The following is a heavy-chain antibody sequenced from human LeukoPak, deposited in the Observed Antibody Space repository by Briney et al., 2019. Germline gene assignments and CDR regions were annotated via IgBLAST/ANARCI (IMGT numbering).Heavy chain of an antibody. J-gene: IGHJ4*02. CDR1: GFSLSGYW. D-gene: IGHD5-18*01. Sequence: GGSLRLSCAASGFSLSGYWMTWVRQAPGKGLEWVARLHADGVEQNYVDSVTGRFTMSRDNAKNSLDLQMSSLRVEDTAVYYCARGGYSFDYLGQGTPVAVSS. V-gene: IGHV3-7*01. CDR3: ARGGYSFDY. CDR2: LHADGVEQ.